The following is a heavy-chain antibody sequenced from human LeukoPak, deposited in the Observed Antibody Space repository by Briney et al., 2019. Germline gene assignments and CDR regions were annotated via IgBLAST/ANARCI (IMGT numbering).Heavy chain of an antibody. CDR3: ARDRSGDY. V-gene: IGHV3-7*03. Sequence: PGGFLRLSCAASGFTFSSHWMSWVRQAPGKGLEWVANIKEDGSQKYYVDSVRGRFTISRDNAKNSLYLQMNSLRVEDTAVYYCARDRSGDYWGQGTLVTVSS. J-gene: IGHJ4*02. D-gene: IGHD3-10*01. CDR1: GFTFSSHW. CDR2: IKEDGSQK.